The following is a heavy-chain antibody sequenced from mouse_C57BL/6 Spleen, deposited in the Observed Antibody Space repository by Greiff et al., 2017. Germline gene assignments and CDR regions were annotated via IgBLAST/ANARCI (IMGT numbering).Heavy chain of an antibody. V-gene: IGHV14-4*01. CDR3: ITGGDGYHYFDY. CDR1: GFNIKDDY. D-gene: IGHD2-3*01. CDR2: IDPENGDT. J-gene: IGHJ2*01. Sequence: VQLQQSGAELVRPGASVKLSCTASGFNIKDDYMHWVKQRPEQGLEWIGWIDPENGDTEYASKFQGKATITADTSSNTAYLQLSSLTSEDTAVYYCITGGDGYHYFDYWGQGTTRTVSS.